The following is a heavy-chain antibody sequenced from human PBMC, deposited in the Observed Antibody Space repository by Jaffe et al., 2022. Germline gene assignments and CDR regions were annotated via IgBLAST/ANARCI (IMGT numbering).Heavy chain of an antibody. Sequence: EVQLLESGGGLVQPGGSLRLSCAASGFTFSSYAMSWVRQAPGKGLEWVSAISGSGGSTYYADSVKGRFTISRDNSKNTLYLQMNSLRAEDTAVYYCAKDSDPQDFEQWLAYFDYWGQGTLVTVSS. D-gene: IGHD6-19*01. CDR3: AKDSDPQDFEQWLAYFDY. CDR1: GFTFSSYA. CDR2: ISGSGGST. V-gene: IGHV3-23*01. J-gene: IGHJ4*02.